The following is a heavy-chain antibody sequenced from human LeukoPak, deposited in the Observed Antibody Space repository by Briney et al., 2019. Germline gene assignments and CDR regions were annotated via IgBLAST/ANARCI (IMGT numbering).Heavy chain of an antibody. CDR3: ARGDSDVDNFDY. D-gene: IGHD3/OR15-3a*01. Sequence: SETLSLTCTVSGGSISSSSYYWGWIRQPPGKGLEWIGEIYHSGSTNYNPSLKSRVTISVDKSKNQFSLKLSSVTAADTAVYYCARGDSDVDNFDYWGQGTLVTVSS. CDR2: IYHSGST. J-gene: IGHJ4*02. CDR1: GGSISSSSYY. V-gene: IGHV4-39*07.